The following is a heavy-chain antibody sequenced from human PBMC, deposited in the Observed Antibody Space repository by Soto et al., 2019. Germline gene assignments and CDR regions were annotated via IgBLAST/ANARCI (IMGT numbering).Heavy chain of an antibody. V-gene: IGHV1-18*01. CDR3: ARGTYGDD. CDR1: CDTFTSYG. CDR2: ISAPTGKT. Sequence: QDPLVQSGAEVTKPETSVKVSCKASCDTFTSYGITWERQAPGQGLDWIGWISAPTGKTDYAQKRQGRDIVTRDTSTSLAYRVLRSRISADTAVNDCARGTYGDDWGQGALVTVSS. J-gene: IGHJ4*02. D-gene: IGHD4-17*01.